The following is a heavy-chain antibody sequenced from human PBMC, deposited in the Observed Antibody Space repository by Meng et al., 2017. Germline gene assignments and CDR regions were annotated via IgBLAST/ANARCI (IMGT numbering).Heavy chain of an antibody. V-gene: IGHV1-69*01. J-gene: IGHJ5*02. CDR2: IIPIFATA. CDR1: GGTFSSYA. D-gene: IGHD2-15*01. Sequence: QLGQSGAEVKKSGASVKVPCKASGGTFSSYAISWVRQAPGQGLEWMGGIIPIFATANYAQKFQGRVTITADESTSTAYMELSSLRSEDTAVYYCAKEVDNWFDPWGQGTLVTVSS. CDR3: AKEVDNWFDP.